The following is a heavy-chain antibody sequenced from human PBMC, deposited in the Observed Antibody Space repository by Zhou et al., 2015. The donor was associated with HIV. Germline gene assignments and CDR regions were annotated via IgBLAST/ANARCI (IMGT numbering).Heavy chain of an antibody. V-gene: IGHV1-69*02. J-gene: IGHJ6*01. CDR1: GGTFSSYT. CDR2: IIPILGIA. CDR3: ASLSNDILLWFGDGFPDPVGGMD. D-gene: IGHD3-10*01. Sequence: QVQLVQSGAEVKKPGSSVKVSCKASGGTFSSYTISWVRQAPGQGLEWMGRIIPILGIANYAQKFQGRVTITADKSTSTAYMELSSLRSEDTAVYYCASLSNDILLWFGDGFPDPVGGMD.